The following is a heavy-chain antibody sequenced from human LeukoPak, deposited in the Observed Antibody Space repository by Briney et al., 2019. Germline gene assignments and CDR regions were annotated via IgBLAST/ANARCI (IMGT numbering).Heavy chain of an antibody. D-gene: IGHD2-15*01. CDR3: ARDLGYCSGGRCYSGEYYFDY. J-gene: IGHJ4*02. CDR1: GFTFSSYS. V-gene: IGHV3-21*01. CDR2: ISSSSTYI. Sequence: GGSLRLSCAASGFTFSSYSMNWVRQAPGKGLEWVSSISSSSTYISYADSVRGRFTISRDNAKNSLYLQMNSLRADDTAVYYCARDLGYCSGGRCYSGEYYFDYWGQGTLVTVSS.